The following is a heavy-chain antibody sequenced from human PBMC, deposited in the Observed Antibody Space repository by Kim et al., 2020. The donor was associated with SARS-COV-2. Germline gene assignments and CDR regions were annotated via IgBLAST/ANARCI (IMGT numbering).Heavy chain of an antibody. Sequence: GGSLRLSCAASGFTFSSYAMSWVRQAPGEGLEWISSISGSAGSTYYADYVKGRFTISRDNSKNTLYLQMNSLRAEDTAVYYCVKDRLGTDRYCSGGTCDWGQGILVSVSS. V-gene: IGHV3-23*01. CDR1: GFTFSSYA. CDR3: VKDRLGTDRYCSGGTCD. J-gene: IGHJ4*02. D-gene: IGHD2-15*01. CDR2: ISGSAGST.